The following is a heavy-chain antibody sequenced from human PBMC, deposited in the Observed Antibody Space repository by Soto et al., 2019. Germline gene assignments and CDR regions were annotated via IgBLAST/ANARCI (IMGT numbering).Heavy chain of an antibody. CDR1: GGSISSGGYY. J-gene: IGHJ5*02. CDR2: IYHSGTT. Sequence: QVQLQESGPGLVKPSQTLSLTCTVSGGSISSGGYYWSWIRQHPGKGLEWIGYIYHSGTTYYNPSLKSRVTRSVDTSKSQFSLKLTSVPAADTAVYYGARVRGNPLLGWFAPWGQGTLVTVSS. D-gene: IGHD2-2*01. CDR3: ARVRGNPLLGWFAP. V-gene: IGHV4-31*03.